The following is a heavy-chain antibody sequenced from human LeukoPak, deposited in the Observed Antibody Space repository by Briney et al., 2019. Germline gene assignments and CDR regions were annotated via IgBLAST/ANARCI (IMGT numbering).Heavy chain of an antibody. CDR2: IYYSGST. CDR3: AREVAATYNWFDP. J-gene: IGHJ5*02. CDR1: GASISSRAYH. Sequence: SETLSLTCSVSGASISSRAYHWGWIRQPPGKGLEWIGSIYYSGSTNYNPSLKSRVTISVDTSKNQFSLKLSSVTAADTAVYYCAREVAATYNWFDPWGQGTLVTVSS. D-gene: IGHD2-15*01. V-gene: IGHV4-39*07.